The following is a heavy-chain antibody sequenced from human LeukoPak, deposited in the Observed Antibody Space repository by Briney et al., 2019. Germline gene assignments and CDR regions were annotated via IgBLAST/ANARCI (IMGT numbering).Heavy chain of an antibody. J-gene: IGHJ6*02. CDR1: GGSISSYY. D-gene: IGHD4-17*01. Sequence: SETLSLTCTVSGGSISSYYWSWIRQPAGKGLEWIGRIYTSGSTNYNPPLKSRVTMSVDTSKNQFSLKLSSVTAADTAVYYCAISTTVTPGGYYGMDVWGQGTTVTVSS. V-gene: IGHV4-4*07. CDR2: IYTSGST. CDR3: AISTTVTPGGYYGMDV.